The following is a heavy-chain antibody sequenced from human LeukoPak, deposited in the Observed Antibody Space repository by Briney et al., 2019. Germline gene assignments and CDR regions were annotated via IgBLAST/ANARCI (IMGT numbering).Heavy chain of an antibody. CDR1: GGSISSRNYY. Sequence: SETLSLTCTVSGGSISSRNYYWGWIRQPPGKGLEWIGSIFYVGTTYFNPSLKSRVTISVDTSKNQFSLKLSSVTAADTAVYYCALGGGYDFLPRNLRLDYWGQGTLVTVSS. CDR3: ALGGGYDFLPRNLRLDY. CDR2: IFYVGTT. V-gene: IGHV4-39*07. D-gene: IGHD5-12*01. J-gene: IGHJ4*02.